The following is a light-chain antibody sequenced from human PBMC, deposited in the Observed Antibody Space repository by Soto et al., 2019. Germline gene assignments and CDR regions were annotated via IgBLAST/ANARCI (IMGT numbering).Light chain of an antibody. Sequence: QSVLTQPPSVSAAPGQKVTISCSGSSSNIGNNYVSWYQQLPGTAPKLLIYDNNNRPSGIPDRFSGSKSGTSATLGITGLQTGDEADYYCGTWDSSLSAGVFGGRTQLTVL. V-gene: IGLV1-51*01. CDR3: GTWDSSLSAGV. J-gene: IGLJ3*02. CDR2: DNN. CDR1: SSNIGNNY.